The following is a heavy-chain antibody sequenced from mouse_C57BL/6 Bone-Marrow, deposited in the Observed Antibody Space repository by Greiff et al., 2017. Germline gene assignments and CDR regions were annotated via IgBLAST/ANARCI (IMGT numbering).Heavy chain of an antibody. CDR3: ARNYGSSSGFAY. CDR2: INPNNGGT. J-gene: IGHJ3*01. Sequence: EVQLQQSGPELVKPGASVKISCKASGYTFTDYYMNWVKQSHGKSLEWIGDINPNNGGTSYNQKFKGKATLTVDKSSSTAYMELRSLTSEDSAVYYCARNYGSSSGFAYWGQGTLVTVSA. CDR1: GYTFTDYY. D-gene: IGHD1-1*01. V-gene: IGHV1-26*01.